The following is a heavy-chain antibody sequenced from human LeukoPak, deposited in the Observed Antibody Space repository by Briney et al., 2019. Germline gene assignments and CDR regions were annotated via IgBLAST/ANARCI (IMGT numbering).Heavy chain of an antibody. CDR1: GGSISSYY. CDR2: IYYSGST. D-gene: IGHD5-18*01. V-gene: IGHV4-59*01. J-gene: IGHJ6*03. Sequence: PSETLSLTCTVSGGSISSYYWSWIRQPPGKGLEWIGYIYYSGSTNYKSSLKSRVTISVDTSKNQFSLKLSSVTAADTAVYYCARTTEGGYSYGYFYYYYMDVWGKGTTVTISS. CDR3: ARTTEGGYSYGYFYYYYMDV.